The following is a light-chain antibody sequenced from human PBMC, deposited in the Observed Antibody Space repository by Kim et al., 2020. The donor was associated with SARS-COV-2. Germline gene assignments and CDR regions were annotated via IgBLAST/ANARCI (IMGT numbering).Light chain of an antibody. CDR1: QSICSY. CDR3: QQSYSTPGA. CDR2: AAS. J-gene: IGKJ5*01. V-gene: IGKV1-39*01. Sequence: ASVGDRVTITCRASQSICSYLKWYQQKPGKAPKLLIYAASSLQSGVPSRFSGSGSGTDFTLTICSLQPEDFATYYCQQSYSTPGAFGQGARLEIK.